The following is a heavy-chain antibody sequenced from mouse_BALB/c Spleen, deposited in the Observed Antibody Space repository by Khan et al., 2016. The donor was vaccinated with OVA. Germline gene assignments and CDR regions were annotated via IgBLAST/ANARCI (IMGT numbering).Heavy chain of an antibody. V-gene: IGHV5-6*01. CDR2: ISSGGSYT. J-gene: IGHJ4*01. CDR3: ARLYAMDY. CDR1: GFTFSSYG. Sequence: EVQLVESGGDLVKPGGSLKLSCTASGFTFSSYGMSWVRQTPDKRLEWVATISSGGSYTYYPDSVKGRFTISRDNAKNTLYLQMSSLKSEDTAMYYCARLYAMDYWGQGISVTVSS.